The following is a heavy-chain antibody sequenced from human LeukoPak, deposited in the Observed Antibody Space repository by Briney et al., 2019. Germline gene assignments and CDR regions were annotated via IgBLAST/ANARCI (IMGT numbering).Heavy chain of an antibody. CDR2: IRYEGSKQ. D-gene: IGHD3-9*01. Sequence: QAGGSLRLSCVASGFTFSDYGMHWVRQAPGQGLEWVALIRYEGSKQYYADSVKGRFTISRDNSKNTLYLHMNSLRAEDTAVYYCAKDNFAQYYFDYWGQGTLVTVSS. CDR3: AKDNFAQYYFDY. J-gene: IGHJ4*02. V-gene: IGHV3-30*02. CDR1: GFTFSDYG.